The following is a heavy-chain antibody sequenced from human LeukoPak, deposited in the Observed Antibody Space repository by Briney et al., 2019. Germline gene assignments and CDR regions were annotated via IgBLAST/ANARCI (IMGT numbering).Heavy chain of an antibody. V-gene: IGHV1-8*01. J-gene: IGHJ6*03. D-gene: IGHD3-16*01. CDR1: GYTFTSYD. CDR2: MNPNSGNT. Sequence: ASLKVSCKASGYTFTSYDINWVRQATGQRLEWMGWMNPNSGNTGNAQKFQGRVTMTRNTSISTAYMELSSLRSEDTAVYYCARGLAFGDNYYYYYYMDVWGKGTTVTVSS. CDR3: ARGLAFGDNYYYYYYMDV.